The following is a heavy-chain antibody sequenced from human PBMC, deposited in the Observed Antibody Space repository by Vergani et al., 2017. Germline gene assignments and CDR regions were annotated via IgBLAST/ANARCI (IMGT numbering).Heavy chain of an antibody. CDR2: IIPILGIA. D-gene: IGHD1-26*01. J-gene: IGHJ5*02. CDR3: ARKARGRGLGFDP. V-gene: IGHV1-69*02. CDR1: GGTFSSYT. Sequence: QVQLVQSGAEVKKPGSSVKVSCKASGGTFSSYTISWVRQAPGQGLEWMGRIIPILGIANYAQKFQGRVTITADTSTSTAYMELSSLRSEDTAVYYCARKARGRGLGFDPWGQGTLVTVSS.